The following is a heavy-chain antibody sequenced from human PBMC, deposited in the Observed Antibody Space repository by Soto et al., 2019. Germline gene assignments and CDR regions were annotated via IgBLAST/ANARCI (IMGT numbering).Heavy chain of an antibody. D-gene: IGHD1-1*01. CDR1: GGSISSYY. J-gene: IGHJ3*02. CDR2: IYYSGST. Sequence: SETLSLTCTVSGGSISSYYWSWIRQPPGKGLEWIGYIYYSGSTNYNPSLKSRVTKSVDTSKNQFSLKLSSVTAADTAVYYCARAVNWNDAFDIWGQGTMVTVSS. CDR3: ARAVNWNDAFDI. V-gene: IGHV4-59*01.